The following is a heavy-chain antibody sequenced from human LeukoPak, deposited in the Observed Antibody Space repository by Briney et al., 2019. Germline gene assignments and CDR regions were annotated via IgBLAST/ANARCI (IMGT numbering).Heavy chain of an antibody. D-gene: IGHD6-19*01. CDR1: GYTFTSYY. V-gene: IGHV1-46*01. J-gene: IGHJ4*02. CDR3: ARADSEWLIEWGFDY. CDR2: INPSGGST. Sequence: RASVKVSCKASGYTFTSYYMHWVRQAPGQGLEWMGIINPSGGSTSYAQKFQGRVTMTRDMSTSTVYMELSSLRSEDTAVYYCARADSEWLIEWGFDYWGQGTLVTVSS.